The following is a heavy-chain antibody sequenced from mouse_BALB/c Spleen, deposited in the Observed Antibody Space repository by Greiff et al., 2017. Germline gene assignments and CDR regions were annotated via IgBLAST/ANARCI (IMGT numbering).Heavy chain of an antibody. CDR3: ARVANIDY. CDR1: GYTFTSYW. V-gene: IGHV1-69*02. J-gene: IGHJ2*01. CDR2: IDPSDSYT. Sequence: VQLQQPGAELVKPGASVKLSCKASGYTFTSYWMHRVKQRPGQGLEWIGEIDPSDSYTNYNQKFKGKATLTVDKSSSTAYMQLSSLTSEDSAVYYCARVANIDYWGQGTTLTVSS. D-gene: IGHD1-2*01.